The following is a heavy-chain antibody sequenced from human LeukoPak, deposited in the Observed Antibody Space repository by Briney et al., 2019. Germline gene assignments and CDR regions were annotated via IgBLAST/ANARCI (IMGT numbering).Heavy chain of an antibody. CDR1: QFSFSNYG. CDR3: ARDGGVIRFGGQDV. CDR2: MNRDGSEK. J-gene: IGHJ6*02. V-gene: IGHV3-7*01. D-gene: IGHD3-16*01. Sequence: GGSLRLSCAASQFSFSNYGMNWVRQAPGKGLEWVANMNRDGSEKYYVDSIKGRFTISRDNAKNSVYLQMNRLRVEDTAVYYCARDGGVIRFGGQDVWGQGTTVTVS.